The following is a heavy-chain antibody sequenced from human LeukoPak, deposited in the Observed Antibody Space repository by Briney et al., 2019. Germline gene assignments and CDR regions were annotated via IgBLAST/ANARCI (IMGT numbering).Heavy chain of an antibody. CDR1: GGTFSSYA. J-gene: IGHJ4*02. CDR3: ARGRITMIRCFDY. D-gene: IGHD3-22*01. V-gene: IGHV1-69*01. CDR2: IIPIFGTA. Sequence: SVKVSCKASGGTFSSYAISWVRQAPGQGLEWMGGIIPIFGTADYAQKFQGRVTITADESTSTAYMELSSLRSEDTAVYYCARGRITMIRCFDYWGQGTLVTVSS.